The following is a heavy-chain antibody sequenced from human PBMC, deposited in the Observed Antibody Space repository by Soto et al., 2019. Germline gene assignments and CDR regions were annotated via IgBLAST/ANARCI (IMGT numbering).Heavy chain of an antibody. J-gene: IGHJ6*02. Sequence: ETLSLTCTVSGGSISSSSYYWGWIRQPPGKGLEWIGSIYYSGSTYYNPSLKSRVTISVDTSKNQFSLKLSSVTAADTAVYYCARAGRSSYYDILTGYYIYGMDVWGQGTTVTVSS. CDR1: GGSISSSSYY. D-gene: IGHD3-9*01. CDR3: ARAGRSSYYDILTGYYIYGMDV. V-gene: IGHV4-39*01. CDR2: IYYSGST.